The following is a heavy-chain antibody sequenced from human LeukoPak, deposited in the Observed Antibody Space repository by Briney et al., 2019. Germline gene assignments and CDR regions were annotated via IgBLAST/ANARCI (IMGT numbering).Heavy chain of an antibody. CDR3: ARDRLAAGGSGA. Sequence: ASVKVSCKASGYTFTGYSMHGVRQAPGQGLEWMGRINPNSGGTNYAQKFQGRVTMTRDTSISTAYMELSSLRSDDTAVYYCARDRLAAGGSGAWGQGTLVTVSS. J-gene: IGHJ5*02. CDR2: INPNSGGT. D-gene: IGHD6-13*01. V-gene: IGHV1-2*06. CDR1: GYTFTGYS.